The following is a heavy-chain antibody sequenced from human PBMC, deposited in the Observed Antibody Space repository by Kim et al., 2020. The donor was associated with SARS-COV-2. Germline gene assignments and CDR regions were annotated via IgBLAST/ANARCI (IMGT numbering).Heavy chain of an antibody. CDR2: ISYDGSNK. D-gene: IGHD6-13*01. J-gene: IGHJ4*02. CDR1: GFTFSSYG. V-gene: IGHV3-30*18. CDR3: AKDEQLRS. Sequence: GGSLRLSCAASGFTFSSYGMHWVRQAPGKGLEWVAVISYDGSNKYYADSVKGRFTISRDNSKNTLYLQMNSLRAEDTAVYYCAKDEQLRSWGQGTLVTVSS.